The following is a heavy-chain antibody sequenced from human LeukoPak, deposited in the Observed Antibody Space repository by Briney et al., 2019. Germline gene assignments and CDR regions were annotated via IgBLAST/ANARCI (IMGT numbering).Heavy chain of an antibody. V-gene: IGHV1-8*01. CDR2: MNPNSGNT. Sequence: GASVKVSCKASGYTFTSYDTNWVRQATGQGLEWMGWMNPNSGNTGYAQKFQGRVTMTEDTSTDTAYMELSSLRSEDTAVYYCATARSGRVGYYYGSGSYPWDYGMDVWGKGTTVTVSS. J-gene: IGHJ6*04. D-gene: IGHD3-10*01. CDR1: GYTFTSYD. CDR3: ATARSGRVGYYYGSGSYPWDYGMDV.